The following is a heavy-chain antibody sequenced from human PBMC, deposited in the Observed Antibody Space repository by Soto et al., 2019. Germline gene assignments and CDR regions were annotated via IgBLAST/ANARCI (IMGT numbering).Heavy chain of an antibody. V-gene: IGHV3-15*01. CDR1: GFGFSSSW. CDR2: IKSKNDGWTT. J-gene: IGHJ3*01. CDR3: TTDPRY. Sequence: SLRLSCAASGFGFSSSWMSWVRQAPGKGLEWLGRIKSKNDGWTTDYAAPVKDRFTISRDDSKNLVYLQVYSLKTEDTAVYYCTTDPRYWGQGTMVTVSS. D-gene: IGHD3-16*02.